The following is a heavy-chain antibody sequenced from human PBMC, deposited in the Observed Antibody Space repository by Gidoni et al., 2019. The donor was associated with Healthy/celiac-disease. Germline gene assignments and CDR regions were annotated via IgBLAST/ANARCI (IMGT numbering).Heavy chain of an antibody. Sequence: QVQLVESGGGVVQPGRSLRLSCAASGFPFSSYGMHWVRQAPGKGLEWVAVISYDGSNKYYADSVKGRFTISRDNSKNTLYLQMNSLRAEDTAVYYCAKDRTYYYYGMDVWGQGTTVTVSS. CDR1: GFPFSSYG. V-gene: IGHV3-30*18. J-gene: IGHJ6*02. CDR2: ISYDGSNK. CDR3: AKDRTYYYYGMDV.